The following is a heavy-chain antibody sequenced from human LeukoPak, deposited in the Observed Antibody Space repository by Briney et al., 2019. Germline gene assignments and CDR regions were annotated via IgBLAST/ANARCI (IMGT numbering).Heavy chain of an antibody. CDR2: IYTSGST. V-gene: IGHV4-61*02. Sequence: PSQTLSLTCTVSGGSISSGSYYWSWIRQPAGKGLEWIGRIYTSGSTNYNPSLKSRVTISVDTSKNQFSLKLSSVTAADTAVYYCARGYSSSWYYFDYWGQGTLVTVSS. J-gene: IGHJ4*02. CDR3: ARGYSSSWYYFDY. CDR1: GGSISSGSYY. D-gene: IGHD6-13*01.